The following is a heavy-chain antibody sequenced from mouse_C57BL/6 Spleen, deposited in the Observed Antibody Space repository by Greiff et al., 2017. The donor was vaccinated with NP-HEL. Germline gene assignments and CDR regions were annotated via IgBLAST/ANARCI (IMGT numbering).Heavy chain of an antibody. D-gene: IGHD1-1*02. Sequence: QVQLQQPGAELVMPGASVKLSCKASGYTFTSYWMHWVKQRPGQGLEWIGEIDPSDSYTNYNQKFKGKSTLTVDKSSSTAYMQRSSLTSEDSAVYYCATLRPKYGPFAYWGQGTLVTVSA. J-gene: IGHJ3*01. V-gene: IGHV1-69*01. CDR1: GYTFTSYW. CDR2: IDPSDSYT. CDR3: ATLRPKYGPFAY.